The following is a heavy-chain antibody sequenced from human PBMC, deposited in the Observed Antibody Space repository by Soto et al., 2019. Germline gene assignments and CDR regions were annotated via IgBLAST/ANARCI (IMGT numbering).Heavy chain of an antibody. Sequence: PSETLSLTCTVSGGSISSHTHYWSWIRQSPGGGLEWIASIYYSGTTYYNPSLQNRLTISADRSKNQVSLLLTSVTAADTAVYYCARRKVVITTDSNYLYFAMDVWGPGTTVTVSS. V-gene: IGHV4-39*01. CDR3: ARRKVVITTDSNYLYFAMDV. D-gene: IGHD2-15*01. CDR1: GGSISSHTHY. CDR2: IYYSGTT. J-gene: IGHJ6*02.